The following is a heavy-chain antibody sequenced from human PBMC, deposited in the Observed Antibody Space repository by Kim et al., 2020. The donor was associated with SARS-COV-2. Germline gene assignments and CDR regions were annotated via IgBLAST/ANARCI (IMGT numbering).Heavy chain of an antibody. V-gene: IGHV4-39*07. CDR1: GDSISSSNYY. CDR3: ARVFLGRQLVTY. J-gene: IGHJ4*02. D-gene: IGHD6-13*01. CDR2: IYYSGST. Sequence: SETLSLTCTVSGDSISSSNYYWGWIRQPPGKGLEWIGSIYYSGSTYYNPSLKSRVTISIDTSKNQFSLKLNSVTAADTAVYYCARVFLGRQLVTYWGQGTLVTVSS.